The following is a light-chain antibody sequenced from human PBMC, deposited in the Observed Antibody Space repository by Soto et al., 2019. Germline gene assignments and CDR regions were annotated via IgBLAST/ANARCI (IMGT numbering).Light chain of an antibody. CDR1: QGIGTA. V-gene: IGKV1-13*02. CDR3: EQFNTKPLT. Sequence: IQLTQSPSTLSASVGDRVTITCRASQGIGTALAWYHQRPGNSPDLLVYDASTLQSGVPSRFSGSGSETDFSLTISGLQPEDFGHYYCEQFNTKPLTFGGGTRVEIK. J-gene: IGKJ4*01. CDR2: DAS.